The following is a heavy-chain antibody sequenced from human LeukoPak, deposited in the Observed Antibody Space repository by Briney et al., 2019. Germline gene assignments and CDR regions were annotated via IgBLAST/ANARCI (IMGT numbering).Heavy chain of an antibody. CDR3: VLAPNSNWFDF. Sequence: SETLSLTCSVSGDSISSFYWNWIRQSPGKGLEWIGNIHYSGNSNYNPSLKSRVTISIDTSRKQFFLKLGSVTAADTAVYYCVLAPNSNWFDFWGQGTQVTVSS. CDR1: GDSISSFY. V-gene: IGHV4-59*08. D-gene: IGHD2-8*01. CDR2: IHYSGNS. J-gene: IGHJ5*01.